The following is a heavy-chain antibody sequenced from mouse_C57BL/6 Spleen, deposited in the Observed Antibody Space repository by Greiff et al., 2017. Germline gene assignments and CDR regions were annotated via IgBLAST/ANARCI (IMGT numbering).Heavy chain of an antibody. CDR3: GRFYGSSYGYAMDY. Sequence: LQESGAELVRPGASVTLSCKASGYTFTDSEMHWVKQTPVHGLAWIGAIDPETGGTAYTQKFKGKAILTADKSSSTAYMELRSLTSEDSAVYYCGRFYGSSYGYAMDYWGQGTSGTVSS. D-gene: IGHD1-1*01. CDR1: GYTFTDSE. CDR2: IDPETGGT. V-gene: IGHV1-15*01. J-gene: IGHJ4*01.